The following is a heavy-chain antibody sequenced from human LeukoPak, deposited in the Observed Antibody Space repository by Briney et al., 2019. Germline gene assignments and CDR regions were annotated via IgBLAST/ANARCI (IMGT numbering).Heavy chain of an antibody. CDR3: ARVQGIRFFDY. Sequence: ASVTVSCTASGYTFTSFDFTWVRHAPGQGLEWMGWMNPHSGDTVYAHKFQGRVTMTSNASISTAYMELSSLRLEDTAMYYCARVQGIRFFDYRGQGTPVTVS. D-gene: IGHD2-15*01. V-gene: IGHV1-8*01. CDR1: GYTFTSFD. J-gene: IGHJ4*02. CDR2: MNPHSGDT.